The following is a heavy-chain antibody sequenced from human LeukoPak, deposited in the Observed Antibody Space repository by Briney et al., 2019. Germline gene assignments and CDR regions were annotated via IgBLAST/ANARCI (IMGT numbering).Heavy chain of an antibody. CDR2: VRRKNNSFAT. D-gene: IGHD4/OR15-4a*01. Sequence: GGSLRLSCAASGFPLSDYAMHCLRQASAKGLDWVGRVRRKNNSFATDYAASVKGRFTISRDDSKDTVYLQLNSLKTEDTATYFCVRHKDPDNGDRNLFDYWGLETLVTVSA. J-gene: IGHJ4*02. CDR3: VRHKDPDNGDRNLFDY. CDR1: GFPLSDYA. V-gene: IGHV3-73*01.